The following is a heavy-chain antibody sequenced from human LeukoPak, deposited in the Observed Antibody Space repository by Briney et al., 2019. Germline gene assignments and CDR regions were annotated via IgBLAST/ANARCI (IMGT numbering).Heavy chain of an antibody. D-gene: IGHD3-16*01. Sequence: SETLSLTCTVSGGSISSGGYYWSWIRQHPGKGLEWIGYIYYSGSTYYNPSLKSRVTISVDTSKNQFSLKLSSVTAADTAVYYGARSLKSEVPFGTFNNWAQGPRVPVSS. CDR3: ARSLKSEVPFGTFNN. CDR2: IYYSGST. CDR1: GGSISSGGYY. J-gene: IGHJ4*02. V-gene: IGHV4-31*03.